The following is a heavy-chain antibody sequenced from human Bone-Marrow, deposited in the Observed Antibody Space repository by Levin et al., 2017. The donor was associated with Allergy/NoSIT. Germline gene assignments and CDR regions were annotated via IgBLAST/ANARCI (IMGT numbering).Heavy chain of an antibody. V-gene: IGHV3-23*01. Sequence: GESLKISCVASGFTFDRHIMGWVRQVPGKGLEWVASLTSGGSTFYPDSMKGRFTISRDNSVNTVYLQMESLRPEDTAVYYCAKEGCSSTSCSFFGDWGQGTLVTVSS. CDR1: GFTFDRHI. D-gene: IGHD2-2*01. J-gene: IGHJ4*02. CDR3: AKEGCSSTSCSFFGD. CDR2: LTSGGST.